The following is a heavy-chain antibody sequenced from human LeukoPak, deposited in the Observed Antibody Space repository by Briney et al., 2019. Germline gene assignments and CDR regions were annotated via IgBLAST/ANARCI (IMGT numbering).Heavy chain of an antibody. Sequence: SETLSLTCAVPGYSISSGYYWGWIRQPPGKGLEWIGSIYHSGSTYYNPSLKSRVTISVDTSKNQFSLKLSSVTAADTAVYYCARSYYGDYSDYWGQGTLVTVSS. CDR1: GYSISSGYY. V-gene: IGHV4-38-2*01. CDR2: IYHSGST. D-gene: IGHD4-17*01. CDR3: ARSYYGDYSDY. J-gene: IGHJ4*02.